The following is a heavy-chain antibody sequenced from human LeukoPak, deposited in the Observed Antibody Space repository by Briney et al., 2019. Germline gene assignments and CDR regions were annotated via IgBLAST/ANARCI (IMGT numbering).Heavy chain of an antibody. CDR1: GFAFSACA. D-gene: IGHD3-16*02. CDR3: ARELSSHQDIDY. CDR2: ISSSGSDV. V-gene: IGHV3-21*01. Sequence: PGGSLRLSCAASGFAFSACAMNWVRQAPGKGLEWVSSISSSGSDVFYADSVKGRFTMSRDNAKNSLYLQMNSLRAEDTAVYYCARELSSHQDIDYWGQGTLVTVSS. J-gene: IGHJ4*02.